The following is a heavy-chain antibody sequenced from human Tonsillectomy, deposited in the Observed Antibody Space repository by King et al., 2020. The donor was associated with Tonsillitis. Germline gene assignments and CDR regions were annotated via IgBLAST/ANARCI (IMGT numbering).Heavy chain of an antibody. V-gene: IGHV1-2*02. D-gene: IGHD2/OR15-2a*01. CDR1: GYTFTGYY. Sequence: VQLVESGAEVKKPGTSVKVSCEASGYTFTGYYMHWVRQAPGQGPEWMGWINPHSGGTKYAQKFQGRVTMTRDTSISTAYMELSRLRSDDTAVYYCAGALSVYVNGIHPDSWGQGTLVTVSS. CDR2: INPHSGGT. CDR3: AGALSVYVNGIHPDS. J-gene: IGHJ4*02.